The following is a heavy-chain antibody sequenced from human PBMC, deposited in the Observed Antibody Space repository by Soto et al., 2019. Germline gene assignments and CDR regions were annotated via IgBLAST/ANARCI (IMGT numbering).Heavy chain of an antibody. Sequence: SETRSLTCTVSGDSLSSGGHYWSWIRQHPGKGLEWIGHIYDSVNTYYSPSLRSRVTISADMSKNQFSLNLGSVTAADTAVYYCARVDHRGYFAILTDYWGQGTLVTVS. V-gene: IGHV4-31*03. CDR3: ARVDHRGYFAILTDY. CDR2: IYDSVNT. D-gene: IGHD3-9*01. J-gene: IGHJ4*02. CDR1: GDSLSSGGHY.